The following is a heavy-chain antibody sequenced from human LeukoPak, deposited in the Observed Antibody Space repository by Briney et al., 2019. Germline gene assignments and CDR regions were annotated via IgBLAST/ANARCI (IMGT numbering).Heavy chain of an antibody. D-gene: IGHD4-17*01. CDR2: INPNSGAT. Sequence: ASVKVSCKASGYTFTDYYMHWVRQAPGQGLEWRGWINPNSGATKYAQKFQGRVNMTRDTSISTAYMELSRLRSDDTAVYYCARDLTIGDYLFDYWGQGSLVTVSS. J-gene: IGHJ4*02. CDR3: ARDLTIGDYLFDY. CDR1: GYTFTDYY. V-gene: IGHV1-2*02.